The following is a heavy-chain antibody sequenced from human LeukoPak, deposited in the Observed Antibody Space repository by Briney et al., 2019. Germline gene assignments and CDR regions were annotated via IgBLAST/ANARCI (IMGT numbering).Heavy chain of an antibody. D-gene: IGHD3-10*01. Sequence: GASVTVSCKASGYTFTSYGISWVRQAPGQGLEWMGWISAYYGNTNYAQKLQGRVTMTTDTSTSTAYMELRSLRSDDTAVYYCARFSSSSGSYYNVYYYYGMDVWGKGTTVTVSS. J-gene: IGHJ6*04. CDR1: GYTFTSYG. V-gene: IGHV1-18*04. CDR3: ARFSSSSGSYYNVYYYYGMDV. CDR2: ISAYYGNT.